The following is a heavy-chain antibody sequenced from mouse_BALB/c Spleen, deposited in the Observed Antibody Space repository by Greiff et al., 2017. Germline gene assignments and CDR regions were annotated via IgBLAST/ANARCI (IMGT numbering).Heavy chain of an antibody. CDR1: GYAFTNYL. V-gene: IGHV1-54*01. Sequence: VQRVESGAELVRPGPSVKVSCTASGYAFTNYLIEWVKQRPGQGLEWIGVINPGSGGTNYTEQFKGKATLTADKSSNTAYMQISSLTSDATAVYCGTSRDDGYYGFAYWGQGTLVTVSA. CDR3: TSRDDGYYGFAY. CDR2: INPGSGGT. D-gene: IGHD2-3*01. J-gene: IGHJ3*01.